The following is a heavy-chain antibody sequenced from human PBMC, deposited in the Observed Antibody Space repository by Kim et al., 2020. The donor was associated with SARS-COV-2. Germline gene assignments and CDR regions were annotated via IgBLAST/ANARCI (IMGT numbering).Heavy chain of an antibody. CDR3: ARGYISGPFDC. J-gene: IGHJ4*02. D-gene: IGHD6-19*01. CDR2: T. Sequence: TCYAASVTGRFTISRDNAKNSLYLQMNSLGAEDTALYYCARGYISGPFDCWGQGTLVTVSS. V-gene: IGHV3-20*03.